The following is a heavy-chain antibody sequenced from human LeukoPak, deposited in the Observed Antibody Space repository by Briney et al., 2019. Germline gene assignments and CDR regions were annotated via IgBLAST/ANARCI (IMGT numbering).Heavy chain of an antibody. CDR1: GFTFSSYA. CDR3: AKVWDTLPNANVLDY. CDR2: ISGSGGST. J-gene: IGHJ4*02. D-gene: IGHD3-16*01. V-gene: IGHV3-23*01. Sequence: GRSLRLSCAASGFTFSSYAMSWVRQAPGKGLEWVSAISGSGGSTYYADSVKGRFTISRDNSKNTLYLQMNSLRAEDTAVYYCAKVWDTLPNANVLDYWGQGTLVTVSS.